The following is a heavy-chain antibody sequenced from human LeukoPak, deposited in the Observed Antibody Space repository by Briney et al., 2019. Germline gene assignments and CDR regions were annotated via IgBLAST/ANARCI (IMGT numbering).Heavy chain of an antibody. CDR1: SGSISRQY. D-gene: IGHD3-3*01. J-gene: IGHJ6*03. CDR3: ARQSWGTIFGVVITPSYMDV. V-gene: IGHV4-59*08. Sequence: SETLSLTCTVSSGSISRQYWSWIRRPPGKGLEWIGFIYYSGSTNYNPSLRSRVTISVDTSKNQFSLKLSSVTAADTAVYYCARQSWGTIFGVVITPSYMDVWGKGTTVTVSS. CDR2: IYYSGST.